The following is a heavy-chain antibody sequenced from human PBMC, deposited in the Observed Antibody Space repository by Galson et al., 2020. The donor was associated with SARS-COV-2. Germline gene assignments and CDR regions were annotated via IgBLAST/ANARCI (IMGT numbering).Heavy chain of an antibody. Sequence: SETLSLTCAVSGGSISSDNWWNWVRQPPGKGLEWIGEISRSESTNYNPSLKSRVTITIDKSKNQFSRKLASVTAADTAVYFCARAGYFSMDVWGKGTTVTASS. CDR2: ISRSEST. D-gene: IGHD3-22*01. V-gene: IGHV4-4*02. CDR3: ARAGYFSMDV. CDR1: GGSISSDNW. J-gene: IGHJ6*03.